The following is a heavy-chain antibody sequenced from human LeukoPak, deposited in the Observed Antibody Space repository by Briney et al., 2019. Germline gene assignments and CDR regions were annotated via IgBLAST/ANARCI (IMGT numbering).Heavy chain of an antibody. D-gene: IGHD5-12*01. Sequence: GGSLRLSCAASGFTFSSYAMHWVRQAPGKGLEYVSAISSNVGSTYYANSVKGRFTISRDNSKNTLYLQMGSLRAEDMAVYYCARSRVRWLPNYFDYWGQGTLVTVSS. CDR1: GFTFSSYA. J-gene: IGHJ4*02. CDR2: ISSNVGST. CDR3: ARSRVRWLPNYFDY. V-gene: IGHV3-64*01.